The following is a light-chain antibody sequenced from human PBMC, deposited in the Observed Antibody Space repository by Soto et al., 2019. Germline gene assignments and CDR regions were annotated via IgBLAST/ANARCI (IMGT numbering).Light chain of an antibody. CDR3: QQYNNWPRT. CDR1: QSVSSN. J-gene: IGKJ1*01. CDR2: AAS. Sequence: EIVMTQSPATLSVSPGERATLSCRASQSVSSNLAWYQQKPGQAPRLLISAASTRATGIPARFSGSGSGTEFTLTINSLQSEDFAVYYCQQYNNWPRTVGQGTKVEIK. V-gene: IGKV3-15*01.